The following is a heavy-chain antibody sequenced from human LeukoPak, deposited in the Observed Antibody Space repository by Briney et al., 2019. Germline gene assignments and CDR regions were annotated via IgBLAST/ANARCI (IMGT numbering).Heavy chain of an antibody. CDR2: MNPNSGNT. Sequence: ASVKVSYKASGYTFTSYDINWVRQATGQGLEWLGWMNPNSGNTGYAQKFQGRVTMTSDTSIDTAYMELSSLRSDDTAVYYCARVYYDSSGQSMDVWGQGTTVTVSS. D-gene: IGHD3-22*01. V-gene: IGHV1-8*01. CDR3: ARVYYDSSGQSMDV. J-gene: IGHJ6*02. CDR1: GYTFTSYD.